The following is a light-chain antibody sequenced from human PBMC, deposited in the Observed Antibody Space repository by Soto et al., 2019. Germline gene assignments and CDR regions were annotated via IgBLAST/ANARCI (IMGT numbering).Light chain of an antibody. CDR3: QQYGSSPT. CDR1: QSVSSSY. CDR2: GAS. J-gene: IGKJ4*01. Sequence: EIVLTQSPGTLSLSPGERATLSCRASQSVSSSYLAWYQQKPGQAPRLLIYGASSRATGIPDRFSGRGSGTDFTLRISRLEPEDSAVYYCQQYGSSPTFGGGTKVDIK. V-gene: IGKV3-20*01.